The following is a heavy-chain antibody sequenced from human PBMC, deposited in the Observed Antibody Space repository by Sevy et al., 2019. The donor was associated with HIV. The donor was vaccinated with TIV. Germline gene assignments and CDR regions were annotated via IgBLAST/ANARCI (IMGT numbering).Heavy chain of an antibody. CDR3: ARARTDYYDSSGYDAFDI. V-gene: IGHV1-2*02. Sequence: ASVKVSCKASGYTFTGYYMHWVRQAPGQGLQWMGWINPDSGGPNYAPKFQGRVTLTRDTSISTAYMELSSPRSEDTAVYYCARARTDYYDSSGYDAFDIWGQGTMVTVSS. J-gene: IGHJ3*02. D-gene: IGHD3-22*01. CDR1: GYTFTGYY. CDR2: INPDSGGP.